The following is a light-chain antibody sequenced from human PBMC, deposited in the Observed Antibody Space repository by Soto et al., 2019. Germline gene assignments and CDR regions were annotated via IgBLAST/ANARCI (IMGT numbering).Light chain of an antibody. Sequence: QSVLTQPASVSGSPGQSISISCTGSSSYVGIYNYVSGYQQHPGKVPKLIIYEVTNRPSGVSNRFSGSKSGNTASLTISGLQAEDEADYYCSSYTTSSTRGFGTGTKVTV. CDR1: SSYVGIYNY. V-gene: IGLV2-14*01. CDR2: EVT. CDR3: SSYTTSSTRG. J-gene: IGLJ1*01.